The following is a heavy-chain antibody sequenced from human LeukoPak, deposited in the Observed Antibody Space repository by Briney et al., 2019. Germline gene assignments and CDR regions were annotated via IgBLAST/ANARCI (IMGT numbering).Heavy chain of an antibody. Sequence: SETLSLTCTVSSGSVSTSSYYWGWIRQPPGKGLEWIGSVYYSGSTYYNPSLKSRVTISVDRSKNQFSLKLSSVTAADTAVYYCARANAHYDFWSAQSWWFDPWGQGTLVTVSS. J-gene: IGHJ5*02. CDR2: VYYSGST. CDR1: SGSVSTSSYY. D-gene: IGHD3-3*01. V-gene: IGHV4-39*07. CDR3: ARANAHYDFWSAQSWWFDP.